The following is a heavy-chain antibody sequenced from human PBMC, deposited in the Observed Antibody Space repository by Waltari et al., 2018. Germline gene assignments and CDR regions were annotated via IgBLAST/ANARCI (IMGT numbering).Heavy chain of an antibody. V-gene: IGHV3-23*01. CDR1: GFNSPNP. J-gene: IGHJ6*02. D-gene: IGHD2-2*01. CDR3: SHQLLSNFFHGMDV. Sequence: EPQLLQSGGGMAQPGGSLRLSCLPSGFNSPNPLAWARKAPGGGLEWVAGISRPGGNTYYADSVRGRFIISRDLSQNTLYLHLNSLRVEDTAVYYCSHQLLSNFFHGMDVWGQGTTVTVSS. CDR2: ISRPGGNT.